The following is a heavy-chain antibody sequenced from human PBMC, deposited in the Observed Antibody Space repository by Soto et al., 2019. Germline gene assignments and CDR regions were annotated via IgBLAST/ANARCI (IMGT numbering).Heavy chain of an antibody. CDR3: ARAPYSTSSFFFDH. CDR1: GYSFTAFH. CDR2: INPNLGHS. J-gene: IGHJ4*02. V-gene: IGHV1-46*01. Sequence: ASVKVSCKPSGYSFTAFHMHWVRQAPGLGLQWMGIINPNLGHSNTAQRFQGRVAMTWDTSTSTVYMELSSLTSDDTAVYYCARAPYSTSSFFFDHWGQGTTVTVSS. D-gene: IGHD6-6*01.